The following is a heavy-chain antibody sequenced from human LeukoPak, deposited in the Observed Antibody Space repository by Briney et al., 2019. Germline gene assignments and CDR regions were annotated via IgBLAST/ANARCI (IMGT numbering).Heavy chain of an antibody. CDR2: IRYDGRDK. CDR1: GFTFSSYG. J-gene: IGHJ4*02. Sequence: GGSLRLSCAASGFTFSSYGIHWVRQAPGKGLEWVAFIRYDGRDKYYADSVKGRFTISRDNAKNSLYLQMNSLRAEDTAVYYCASRDGSYGYWGQGTLVTVSS. V-gene: IGHV3-30*02. D-gene: IGHD1-26*01. CDR3: ASRDGSYGY.